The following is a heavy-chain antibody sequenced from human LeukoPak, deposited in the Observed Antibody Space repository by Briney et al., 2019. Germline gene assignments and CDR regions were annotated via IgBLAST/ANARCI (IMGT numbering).Heavy chain of an antibody. D-gene: IGHD1-26*01. CDR2: ITSTSTYI. CDR3: ARVIGWDEPFDL. V-gene: IGHV3-21*01. CDR1: GFTFSTYN. Sequence: GGSLRLSCAASGFTFSTYNMNWVRQTPGKGLEWVSSITSTSTYIYYADSVKGRFTISRDNAKNSLFLQMNSLTADDTAVYYCARVIGWDEPFDLWGQGTMVTVSS. J-gene: IGHJ3*01.